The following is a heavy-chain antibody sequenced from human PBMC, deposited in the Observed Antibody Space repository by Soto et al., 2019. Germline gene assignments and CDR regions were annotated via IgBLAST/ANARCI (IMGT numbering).Heavy chain of an antibody. Sequence: SETLSLTCTVSGGSISSGDYYWSWIRQPPGKGLEWIGYIYYSGSTYYNPSLKSRVTISVDTSKNQFSLKLSSVTAADTAVYYCASSLVLPQYYYYGMDVWGQGTTVTSP. V-gene: IGHV4-30-4*08. CDR2: IYYSGST. D-gene: IGHD6-6*01. CDR3: ASSLVLPQYYYYGMDV. CDR1: GGSISSGDYY. J-gene: IGHJ6*02.